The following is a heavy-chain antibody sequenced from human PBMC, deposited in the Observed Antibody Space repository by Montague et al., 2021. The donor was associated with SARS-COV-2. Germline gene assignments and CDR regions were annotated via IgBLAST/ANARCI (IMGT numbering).Heavy chain of an antibody. Sequence: SETLSLTCTVSGGSLNNYFWSWIRQPSGKGLEWVGYISDSGSTKSNPSLQIRVTISVDTARNQFSLTLLSVTAADTAFYYCARVDSSGPGEYWGQGILVSVSS. CDR2: ISDSGST. CDR3: ARVDSSGPGEY. J-gene: IGHJ4*02. V-gene: IGHV4-59*08. D-gene: IGHD3-22*01. CDR1: GGSLNNYF.